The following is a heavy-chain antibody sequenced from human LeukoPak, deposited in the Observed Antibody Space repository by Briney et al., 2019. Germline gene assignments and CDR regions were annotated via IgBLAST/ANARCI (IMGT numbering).Heavy chain of an antibody. CDR2: IYHSGST. CDR1: GGSISSSNW. CDR3: ARVGYSSSWYNRFKYYFDY. D-gene: IGHD6-13*01. Sequence: GTLSLTCAVSGGSISSSNWWSWVRQPPGKGLEWIGEIYHSGSTNYNPSLKSRVTISVDKSKNQFSLKLSSVTAADTAVYYCARVGYSSSWYNRFKYYFDYWGQGTLVTVSS. V-gene: IGHV4-4*02. J-gene: IGHJ4*02.